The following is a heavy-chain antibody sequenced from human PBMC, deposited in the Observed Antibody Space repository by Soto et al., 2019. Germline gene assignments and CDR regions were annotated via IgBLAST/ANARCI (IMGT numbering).Heavy chain of an antibody. CDR2: IYYSGST. D-gene: IGHD3-22*01. CDR3: ARAEGYYYDSSGYYPDAFDI. CDR1: GGSVSSGSYY. V-gene: IGHV4-61*01. Sequence: PSETLSLTCTVSGGSVSSGSYYWSWFRQHPGKGLEWSGYIYYSGSTNYTPSLKSRVPISGDTSKNQFSLRLSSVTAADTAVYYWARAEGYYYDSSGYYPDAFDIGGQGTIVTVSS. J-gene: IGHJ3*02.